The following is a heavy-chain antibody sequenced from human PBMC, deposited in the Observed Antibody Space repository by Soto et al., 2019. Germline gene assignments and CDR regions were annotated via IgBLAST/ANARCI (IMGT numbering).Heavy chain of an antibody. V-gene: IGHV4-61*01. CDR2: IYYSGST. Sequence: QVQLQESGPGLVKPSETLSLTCTVSGGSVSSGSYYWSWIRQPPGKGLEWIGYIYYSGSTNYNPSLKSRVNISVDTSKNQFSLKLSSVTAADTAVYYCASAYCGGDCYSISEDYWGQGTLVTVSS. CDR3: ASAYCGGDCYSISEDY. CDR1: GGSVSSGSYY. D-gene: IGHD2-21*02. J-gene: IGHJ4*02.